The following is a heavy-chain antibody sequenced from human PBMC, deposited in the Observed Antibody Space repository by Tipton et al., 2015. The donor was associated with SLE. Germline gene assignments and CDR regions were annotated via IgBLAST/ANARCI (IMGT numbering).Heavy chain of an antibody. CDR2: IYYSGST. V-gene: IGHV4-59*11. J-gene: IGHJ3*02. CDR1: GGSFSSHY. D-gene: IGHD3-16*01. CDR3: ARDRLGEDDAFDI. Sequence: TLSLTCTVSGGSFSSHYWSWIRQPPGKGLEWIGYIYYSGSTNYNPSLKSRVTISLDTSKNQFSLKLASVTAADTAIYYCARDRLGEDDAFDIWGQGTMVTVSS.